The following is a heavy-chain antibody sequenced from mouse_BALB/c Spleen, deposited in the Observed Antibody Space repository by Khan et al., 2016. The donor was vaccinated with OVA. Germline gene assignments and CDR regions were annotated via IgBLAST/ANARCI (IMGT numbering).Heavy chain of an antibody. CDR2: ISRGGDYT. V-gene: IGHV5-6*01. Sequence: EVELVESGGDLVKPGGSLKLSCAASGFTFSSYSMSWVRQTPDKRLVWVASISRGGDYTYYPASVKGRFTISRDNAKNTLYLQLSNLKSEDTAMYYCADHLTWAVAYWGQGTLVTVSA. CDR3: ADHLTWAVAY. J-gene: IGHJ3*01. D-gene: IGHD1-3*01. CDR1: GFTFSSYS.